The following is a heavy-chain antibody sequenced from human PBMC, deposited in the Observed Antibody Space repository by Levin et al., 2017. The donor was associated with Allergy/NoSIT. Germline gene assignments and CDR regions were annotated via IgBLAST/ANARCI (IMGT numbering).Heavy chain of an antibody. CDR2: IYSGGST. CDR3: ARVRGSSSWYHY. J-gene: IGHJ4*02. V-gene: IGHV3-66*01. D-gene: IGHD6-13*01. Sequence: GGSLRLSCAASGFTVSSNYMSWVRQAPGKGLEWVSVIYSGGSTYYADSVKGRFTISRDNSKNTLYLQMNSLRAEDTAVYYCARVRGSSSWYHYWGQGTLVTVSS. CDR1: GFTVSSNY.